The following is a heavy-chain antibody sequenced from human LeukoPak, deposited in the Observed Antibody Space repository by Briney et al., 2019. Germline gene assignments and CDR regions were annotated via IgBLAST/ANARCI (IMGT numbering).Heavy chain of an antibody. V-gene: IGHV1-46*01. J-gene: IGHJ6*02. CDR3: ARSLRLYYYGMDV. Sequence: ASVKVSCKASGYTFTSYYMHWVRQAPGQGLEWMGIINPSGGSTSYAQKFQGRVTMTRDTSASTVYMELSSLRSEDTAVYYCARSLRLYYYGMDVWGQGTTVTVSS. D-gene: IGHD5-12*01. CDR1: GYTFTSYY. CDR2: INPSGGST.